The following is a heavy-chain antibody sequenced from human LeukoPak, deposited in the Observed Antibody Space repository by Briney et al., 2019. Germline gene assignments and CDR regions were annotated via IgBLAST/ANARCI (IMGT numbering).Heavy chain of an antibody. J-gene: IGHJ4*02. D-gene: IGHD1-26*01. Sequence: ASVKVSCKASGYTFTSYGITWVRQAPGQGLEWLGWISAYNGSTNYAQRLQGSLTMTTDTSTNTAYMDLRSLRSDDTAVYFCARDRSSGSDYGDYWGQGTLVTVSS. V-gene: IGHV1-18*01. CDR2: ISAYNGST. CDR1: GYTFTSYG. CDR3: ARDRSSGSDYGDY.